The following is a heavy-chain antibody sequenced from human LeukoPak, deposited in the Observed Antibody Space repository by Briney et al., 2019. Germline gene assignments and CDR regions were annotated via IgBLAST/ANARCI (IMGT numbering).Heavy chain of an antibody. D-gene: IGHD5-24*01. J-gene: IGHJ4*02. CDR2: IYTSGST. V-gene: IGHV4-61*02. CDR3: ASARDGYNWSY. CDR1: GGSISSGSYY. Sequence: SQTLPLTCTVSGGSISSGSYYWSWIRQPAGKGLEWIGRIYTSGSTNYNPSLKSRVTISVDTSKNQFSLKLSSVTAADTAVYYCASARDGYNWSYWGQGTLVTVSS.